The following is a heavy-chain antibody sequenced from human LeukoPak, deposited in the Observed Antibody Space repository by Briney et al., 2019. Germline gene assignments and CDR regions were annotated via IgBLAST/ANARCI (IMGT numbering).Heavy chain of an antibody. J-gene: IGHJ2*01. CDR2: ITGSSTWT. CDR1: GFTFRTYG. Sequence: PRGSLRLSCEASGFTFRTYGMTWVRQAPGKGLEWVSGITGSSTWTYYADSVRGRFTISRDNSKNTLHLQMNNLTADDTAIYYCARELVSLGTGYFDLWGRGTLVTVSS. V-gene: IGHV3-23*01. CDR3: ARELVSLGTGYFDL. D-gene: IGHD7-27*01.